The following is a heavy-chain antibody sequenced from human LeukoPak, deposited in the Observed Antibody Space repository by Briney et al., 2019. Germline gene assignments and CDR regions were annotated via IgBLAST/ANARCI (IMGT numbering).Heavy chain of an antibody. V-gene: IGHV3-21*01. Sequence: GGSLRLSCAASGFTFSSYSMNWVRQAPGKGLEWVSSISSSSSYIYYADSVQGRFTISRDNAKNSLYLQMNSLRAEDTAVYYCARDFVYGSGSYPFDYWGQGTLVTVSS. D-gene: IGHD3-10*01. CDR1: GFTFSSYS. CDR3: ARDFVYGSGSYPFDY. J-gene: IGHJ4*02. CDR2: ISSSSSYI.